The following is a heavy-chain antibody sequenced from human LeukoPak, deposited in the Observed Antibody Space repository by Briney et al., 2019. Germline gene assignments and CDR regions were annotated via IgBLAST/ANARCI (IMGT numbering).Heavy chain of an antibody. V-gene: IGHV3-23*01. D-gene: IGHD6-13*01. CDR1: GFTFINYA. CDR2: LSGSGGST. CDR3: ARGKKRIAENWFDP. J-gene: IGHJ5*02. Sequence: GGSLRLSCAASGFTFINYAMGWVRQAPGKGLEWVSTLSGSGGSTYYADSVKGRFTISRDNSKNTLYLQMNSLRAEDTAVYYCARGKKRIAENWFDPWGQGTLVTVSS.